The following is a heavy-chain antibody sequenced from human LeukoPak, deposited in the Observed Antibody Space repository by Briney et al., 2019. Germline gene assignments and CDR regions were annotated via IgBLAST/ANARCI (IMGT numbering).Heavy chain of an antibody. V-gene: IGHV3-21*01. Sequence: GGSLRLSCAASGFAFTTYSTNWVRQAPGKGLEWVSSISSSSSYIYYADSVKGRFTISRDNAKNSLYLQMNSLRAEDTGVYYCARGSEMATITFHFDYWGQGTLVTVSS. CDR3: ARGSEMATITFHFDY. D-gene: IGHD5-24*01. J-gene: IGHJ4*02. CDR1: GFAFTTYS. CDR2: ISSSSSYI.